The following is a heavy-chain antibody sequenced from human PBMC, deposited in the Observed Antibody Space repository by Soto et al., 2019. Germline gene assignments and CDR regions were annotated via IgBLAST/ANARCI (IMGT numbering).Heavy chain of an antibody. CDR1: GYNFAGYW. CDR2: IYPSDSDT. V-gene: IGHV5-51*01. CDR3: ARGGVSTRTFDY. Sequence: GESLKISCKGSGYNFAGYWIAWVRQMPGKGLELMGIIYPSDSDTRYRPSFQGQVTISADKSISSAYLQWSSLRASDTAMYYCARGGVSTRTFDYWGQGNQVTVSS. J-gene: IGHJ4*02. D-gene: IGHD3-3*01.